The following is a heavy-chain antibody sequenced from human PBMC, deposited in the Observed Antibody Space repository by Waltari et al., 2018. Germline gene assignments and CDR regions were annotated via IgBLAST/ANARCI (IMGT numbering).Heavy chain of an antibody. J-gene: IGHJ5*02. Sequence: EVQLEESGGGLVQPGGALRLSCAASGFTFSSYAMSWVRQAPGKGLGWVSGISGSGVGTYYADSVKGRFNISRDKSRNTLDLQMKSLRAEDTAVYYCAKGGGYFGSGTYYKNNWFDPWGQGTRVTVSS. CDR2: ISGSGVGT. V-gene: IGHV3-23*04. CDR3: AKGGGYFGSGTYYKNNWFDP. D-gene: IGHD3-10*01. CDR1: GFTFSSYA.